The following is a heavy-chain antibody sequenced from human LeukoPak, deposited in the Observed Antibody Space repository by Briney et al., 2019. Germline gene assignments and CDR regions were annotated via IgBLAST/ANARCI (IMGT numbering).Heavy chain of an antibody. Sequence: GGSLRLSCAASGFTFSSYEMSWVRQAPGKGLEWVSYISSSGSTIYYADSVKGRFTISRDKAKNSLYLQMNSLRAEDTAVYYCARVYTGRAFDIWGQGTMVTVSS. CDR1: GFTFSSYE. CDR3: ARVYTGRAFDI. CDR2: ISSSGSTI. V-gene: IGHV3-48*03. D-gene: IGHD2-8*01. J-gene: IGHJ3*02.